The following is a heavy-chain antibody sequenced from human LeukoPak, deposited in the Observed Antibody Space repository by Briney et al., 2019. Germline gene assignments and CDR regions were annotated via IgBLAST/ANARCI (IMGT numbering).Heavy chain of an antibody. Sequence: SVKVSCKASGGTFRRFTISWVRQAPGQGLEWMGGIIPIFGTANYAQKFQGRVTITAGESTSTAYMELSSLRSEDTAVYYCARTGGYSSSWFPLDYWGQGTLVTVSS. CDR2: IIPIFGTA. CDR1: GGTFRRFT. V-gene: IGHV1-69*13. J-gene: IGHJ4*02. CDR3: ARTGGYSSSWFPLDY. D-gene: IGHD6-13*01.